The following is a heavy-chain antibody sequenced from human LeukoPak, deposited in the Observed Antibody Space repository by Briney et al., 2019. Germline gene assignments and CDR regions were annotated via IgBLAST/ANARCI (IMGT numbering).Heavy chain of an antibody. D-gene: IGHD3-22*01. CDR3: ARLRRNNDNSGYYYYYDY. CDR1: GLTFSSYS. Sequence: PGGSLRLSCAVSGLTFSSYSFNWVRQAPGKGLKWVSSITPTSSYIYYADSVKGRFTISRDNAKNSLYLQMNSLRAEDTAVYYCARLRRNNDNSGYYYYYDYWGQGTLVTVSS. J-gene: IGHJ4*02. CDR2: ITPTSSYI. V-gene: IGHV3-21*01.